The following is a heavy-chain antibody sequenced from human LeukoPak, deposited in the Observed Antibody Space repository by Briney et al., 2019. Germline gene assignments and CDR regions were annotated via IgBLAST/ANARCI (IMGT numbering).Heavy chain of an antibody. V-gene: IGHV3-74*01. D-gene: IGHD5-12*01. J-gene: IGHJ4*02. CDR2: INSDGRST. Sequence: PGXXLXLSCAAXGFTXSSYWMHWVRQAPGKGLVWVARINSDGRSTIYADSGKGGFTIYRDNEKNTLYMQMNSLRAEDTAVYYCASGYGGYVQFDYWGQGTLVTVSS. CDR1: GFTXSSYW. CDR3: ASGYGGYVQFDY.